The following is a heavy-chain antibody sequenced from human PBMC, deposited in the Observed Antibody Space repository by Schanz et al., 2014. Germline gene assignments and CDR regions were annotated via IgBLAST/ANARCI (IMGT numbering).Heavy chain of an antibody. CDR2: ITNKPNNYNT. D-gene: IGHD3-16*01. V-gene: IGHV3-72*01. CDR1: GFTFRSYG. Sequence: VQLVESGGGVVQPGRSLRLSCAASGFTFRSYGMHWVRQAPGKGLEWVGRITNKPNNYNTEYVASVKGRFTISRDDSRNSLYLQMSSLKTEDTAVYYCVRLDVHDYWGQGTLVTVSA. CDR3: VRLDVHDY. J-gene: IGHJ4*02.